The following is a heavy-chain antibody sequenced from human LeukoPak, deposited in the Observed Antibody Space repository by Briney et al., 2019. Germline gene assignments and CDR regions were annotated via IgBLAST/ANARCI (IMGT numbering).Heavy chain of an antibody. CDR3: AIFHNWNDPRSYYYYGMDV. Sequence: PVKVSCKASGGTFSSYAISWVRQAPGQGLEWMGGIIPIFGTANYAQKFQGRVTITADESTSTAYMELSSLRSEDTAVYYCAIFHNWNDPRSYYYYGMDVWGKGTTVTVSS. V-gene: IGHV1-69*13. D-gene: IGHD1-1*01. J-gene: IGHJ6*04. CDR1: GGTFSSYA. CDR2: IIPIFGTA.